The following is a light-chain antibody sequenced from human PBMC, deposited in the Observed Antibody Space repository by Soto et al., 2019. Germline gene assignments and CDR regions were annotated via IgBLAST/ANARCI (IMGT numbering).Light chain of an antibody. CDR3: QQRDKWPIT. Sequence: EIVLTQSPATLSLSPGERATLSCRASQSVSTYLAWYQQKPGQAPRLLIYDAFHRATGVPARFRGSGAGTDFTLTISGLEPEDFSVYYCQQRDKWPITFVQGTRLEIK. V-gene: IGKV3-11*01. CDR1: QSVSTY. J-gene: IGKJ5*01. CDR2: DAF.